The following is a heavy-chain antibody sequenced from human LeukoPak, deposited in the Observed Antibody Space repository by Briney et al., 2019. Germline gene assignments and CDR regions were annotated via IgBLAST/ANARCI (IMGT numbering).Heavy chain of an antibody. D-gene: IGHD3-3*01. V-gene: IGHV3-23*01. CDR1: GFPFSSYG. Sequence: GGSLRLSCAASGFPFSSYGIHWVRQAPGKGLEWVSAISGSGGSTYYADSVKGRFTISRDNSKNTLYLQMNSLRAEDTAVYYCAKDQESITIFGVVITGPDYWGQGTLVTVSS. J-gene: IGHJ4*02. CDR3: AKDQESITIFGVVITGPDY. CDR2: ISGSGGST.